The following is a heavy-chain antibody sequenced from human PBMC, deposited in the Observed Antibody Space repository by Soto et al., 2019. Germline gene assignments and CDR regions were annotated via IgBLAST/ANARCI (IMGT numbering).Heavy chain of an antibody. V-gene: IGHV1-69*13. CDR1: GGTFSSYA. CDR2: IIPIFGTA. Sequence: ASVKVSCKASGGTFSSYAISWVRQAPGQGLEWMGGIIPIFGTANYAQKFQGRVTITADESTSTAYMELSSLRSEDTAVYYCAASFGELLPYYYYGMDVWGQGTTVTVSS. J-gene: IGHJ6*02. D-gene: IGHD1-26*01. CDR3: AASFGELLPYYYYGMDV.